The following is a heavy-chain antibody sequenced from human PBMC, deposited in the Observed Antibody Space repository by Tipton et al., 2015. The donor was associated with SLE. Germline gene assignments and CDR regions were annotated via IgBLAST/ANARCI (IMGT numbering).Heavy chain of an antibody. CDR2: IYRDGST. CDR3: GGGNYFDYDMDV. J-gene: IGHJ6*03. D-gene: IGHD3-22*01. V-gene: IGHV4-61*09. CDR1: GGSVTSGSYY. Sequence: TLSLTCTVSGGSVTSGSYYRSWTRQPAGKGLEWLGHIYRDGSTPYTPSLKSRIAISVDTSTMQFSLRLTSVTAADTAVYYCGGGNYFDYDMDVWGKGTTVTVFS.